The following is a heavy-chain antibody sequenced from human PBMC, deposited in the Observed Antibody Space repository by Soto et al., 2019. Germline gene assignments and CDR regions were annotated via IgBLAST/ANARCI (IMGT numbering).Heavy chain of an antibody. D-gene: IGHD6-19*01. CDR2: TYYRSKWYN. CDR3: ARYNSAWPVFDF. J-gene: IGHJ4*02. V-gene: IGHV6-1*01. Sequence: SQTLSLTCAISGDSVSSNSATWDWIRQSPSRGLEWLGRTYYRSKWYNDYAVSVKSRITINPDTSNNQLSLQLNSVTPDDTAVYYCARYNSAWPVFDFWGQGTLVTVSS. CDR1: GDSVSSNSAT.